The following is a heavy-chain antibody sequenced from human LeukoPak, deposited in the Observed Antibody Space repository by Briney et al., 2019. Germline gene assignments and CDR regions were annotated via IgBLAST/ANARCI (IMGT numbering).Heavy chain of an antibody. CDR1: GGSISSYD. V-gene: IGHV4-4*07. CDR3: ARDRRITMVRGALGWLDP. J-gene: IGHJ5*02. CDR2: IYTSGST. D-gene: IGHD3-10*01. Sequence: SEALSLTCAVSGGSISSYDWSWIRQPAGKGLEWIGRIYTSGSTNYNPSLKSRVTMSVDTSKNQFSLKLSSVTAADTAVYYCARDRRITMVRGALGWLDPWGQGTLVTVSS.